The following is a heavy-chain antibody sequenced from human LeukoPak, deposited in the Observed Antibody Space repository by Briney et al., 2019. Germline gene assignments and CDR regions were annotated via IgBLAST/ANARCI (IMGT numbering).Heavy chain of an antibody. V-gene: IGHV4-59*01. Sequence: SETLSLTCTVSGGSISSYYWSWIRQPPGKGLEWIGYIYYSGSTNYNPSLKSRVTISVDTSKNQFSLKLSSVTAADTAVYYCARGSGWYLYWGQGTLVTVSS. J-gene: IGHJ4*02. D-gene: IGHD6-19*01. CDR2: IYYSGST. CDR1: GGSISSYY. CDR3: ARGSGWYLY.